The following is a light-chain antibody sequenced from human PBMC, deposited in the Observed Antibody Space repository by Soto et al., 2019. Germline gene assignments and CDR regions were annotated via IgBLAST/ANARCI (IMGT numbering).Light chain of an antibody. J-gene: IGKJ2*01. CDR2: DAS. V-gene: IGKV1-33*01. CDR1: QDISNY. CDR3: QQYDNLPS. Sequence: DIQMTQSPSSLSASVGDRVTITCQASQDISNYLNWYQQKPGKAPKLLIYDASNLETGVLSRFSGSGSGTDFTFTISSLQPEDIATYYYQQYDNLPSFGQGTKLEIK.